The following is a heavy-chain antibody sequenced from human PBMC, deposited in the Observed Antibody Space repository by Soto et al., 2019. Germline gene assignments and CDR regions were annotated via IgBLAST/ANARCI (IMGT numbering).Heavy chain of an antibody. CDR2: IKQDGSQN. J-gene: IGHJ4*02. CDR1: GFTFSNYW. CDR3: ARDRISGWKFDY. Sequence: EVQLVESGGGLVQPGGSLRLSCAASGFTFSNYWMSWVRQAPGKGLEWVANIKQDGSQNYYVDSVKGRFTTSRDNTKNSFYLQMSSLRAEDTAFYCCARDRISGWKFDYWGRGTLVTVSS. V-gene: IGHV3-7*01. D-gene: IGHD6-19*01.